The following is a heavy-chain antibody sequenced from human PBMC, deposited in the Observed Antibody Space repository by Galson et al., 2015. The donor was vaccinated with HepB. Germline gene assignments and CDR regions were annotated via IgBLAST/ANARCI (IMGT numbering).Heavy chain of an antibody. CDR1: GDSVSSNSAA. CDR3: ARGLAFKIAVAGDNWFDP. J-gene: IGHJ5*02. Sequence: CAISGDSVSSNSAAWNWIRQSPSRGLEWLGRTYYRSKWYNDYAVSVKSRITISPDTSKNQFSLQLNSVTPEDTAVYYCARGLAFKIAVAGDNWFDPWGQGTLVTVSS. D-gene: IGHD6-19*01. CDR2: TYYRSKWYN. V-gene: IGHV6-1*01.